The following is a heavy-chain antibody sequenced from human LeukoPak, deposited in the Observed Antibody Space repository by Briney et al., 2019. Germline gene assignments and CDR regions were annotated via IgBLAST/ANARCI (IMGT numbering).Heavy chain of an antibody. V-gene: IGHV1-46*01. CDR1: GYSFTTHH. CDR3: AREIPGSGWYCFDY. CDR2: INPSDGRT. D-gene: IGHD6-19*01. J-gene: IGHJ4*02. Sequence: GASVKVSCKASGYSFTTHHIHWVRQAPRQGPEWMGIINPSDGRTIYAQTFQGRLTMTRDTSTSMVYMEMSSLRSDDTAVYYCAREIPGSGWYCFDYWGRGALVTVSS.